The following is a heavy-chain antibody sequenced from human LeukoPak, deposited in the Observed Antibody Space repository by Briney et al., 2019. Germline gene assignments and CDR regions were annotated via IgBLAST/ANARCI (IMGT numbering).Heavy chain of an antibody. D-gene: IGHD3-22*01. CDR1: GGSISSGGYY. J-gene: IGHJ4*02. CDR2: IYYSGST. V-gene: IGHV4-31*03. Sequence: SETLSLTCTVSGGSISSGGYYWSWIRQHPGKGLEWIGYIYYSGSTYYNPSLKSRVTISVDTSKNQFSLKLSSVTAADTAVYYCARESLVVSWYYFDYWGQGTLVTVSS. CDR3: ARESLVVSWYYFDY.